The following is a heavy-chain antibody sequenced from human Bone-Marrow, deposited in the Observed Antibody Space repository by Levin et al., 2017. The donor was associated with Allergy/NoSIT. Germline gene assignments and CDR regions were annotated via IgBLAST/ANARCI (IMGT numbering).Heavy chain of an antibody. CDR3: VTDRGTADAVMYAFEN. CDR1: GYTVTKYT. V-gene: IGHV1-3*01. D-gene: IGHD2-8*01. CDR2: INPDNADT. J-gene: IGHJ4*02. Sequence: GASVKVSCKASGYTVTKYTLHWVRQAPGQRPEWMGWINPDNADTRYSQLFQGRVTFSRETSATTAYMELRSLKSEDTAVYYCVTDRGTADAVMYAFENWGQGTLVTVSS.